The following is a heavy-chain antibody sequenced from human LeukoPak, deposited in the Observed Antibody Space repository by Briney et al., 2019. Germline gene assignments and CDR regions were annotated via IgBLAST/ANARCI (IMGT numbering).Heavy chain of an antibody. CDR3: ARRTIVVVPATYYYGMDV. CDR1: GYTFTIYD. D-gene: IGHD2-2*01. J-gene: IGHJ6*02. CDR2: MNPNSGNT. Sequence: GASVKVSCKASGYTFTIYDINWVRQATGQGLEWMGWMNPNSGNTGYAQKFQGRVTMTRNTSISTAYMELSSLRSEDTAVYYCARRTIVVVPATYYYGMDVWGQGTTVTVSS. V-gene: IGHV1-8*01.